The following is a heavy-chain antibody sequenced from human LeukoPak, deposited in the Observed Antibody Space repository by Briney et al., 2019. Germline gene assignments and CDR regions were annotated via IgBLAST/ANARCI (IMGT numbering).Heavy chain of an antibody. CDR2: ISSSSSTI. J-gene: IGHJ4*02. Sequence: GGSLRLSCAASGFTFSSYRMNWVRQAPGKGLEWVSYISSSSSTIYYADSVKGRFTISRDNAKNTLYLQMNSLRAEDTALYYCAKPAISSRGWYYDYWGQGTLVTVSS. CDR3: AKPAISSRGWYYDY. V-gene: IGHV3-48*01. CDR1: GFTFSSYR. D-gene: IGHD6-19*01.